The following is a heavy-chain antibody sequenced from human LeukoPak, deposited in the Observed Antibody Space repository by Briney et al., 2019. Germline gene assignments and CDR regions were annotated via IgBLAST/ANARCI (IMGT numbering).Heavy chain of an antibody. J-gene: IGHJ4*02. CDR2: IYYSGST. V-gene: IGHV4-59*08. D-gene: IGHD2-2*01. Sequence: YIYYSGSTNCNPSLKSRVTISVDTSKNQFSLKLSSVTAADTAVYYCARQSCSSTSCYHFDYWGQGTLVTVSS. CDR3: ARQSCSSTSCYHFDY.